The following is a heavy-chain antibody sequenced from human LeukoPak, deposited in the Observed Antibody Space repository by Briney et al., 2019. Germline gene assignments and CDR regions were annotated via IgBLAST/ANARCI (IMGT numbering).Heavy chain of an antibody. Sequence: GGSLRLSCAASGFTFSSYEMNWVRQAPGKGLEWVSYISSSGSTIYYADSVKGRFTISKDNAKNSLYLQMNSLRAEDTAVYYCASTTPRTQFAFDIWGQGTMVTASS. D-gene: IGHD1-26*01. CDR3: ASTTPRTQFAFDI. CDR2: ISSSGSTI. V-gene: IGHV3-48*03. CDR1: GFTFSSYE. J-gene: IGHJ3*02.